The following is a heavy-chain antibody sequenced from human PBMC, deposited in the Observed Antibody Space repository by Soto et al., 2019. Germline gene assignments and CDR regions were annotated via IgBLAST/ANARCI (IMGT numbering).Heavy chain of an antibody. Sequence: ASVKVSCKASHYIFTSYGLTWVRRAPGQGLEWMGWINAYNGNTNYAQNFQGRLTMTTDTSTSTAYLEVRSLTSDDTAVYYCARSSSAAGTFDIWGQGTMVTVSS. J-gene: IGHJ3*02. D-gene: IGHD2-2*01. CDR2: INAYNGNT. CDR3: ARSSSAAGTFDI. CDR1: HYIFTSYG. V-gene: IGHV1-18*04.